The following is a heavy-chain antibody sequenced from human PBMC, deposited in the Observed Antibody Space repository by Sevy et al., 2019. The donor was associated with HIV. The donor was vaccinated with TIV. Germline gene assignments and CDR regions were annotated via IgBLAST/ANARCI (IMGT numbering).Heavy chain of an antibody. V-gene: IGHV3-23*01. D-gene: IGHD4-17*01. CDR1: GFTFSSYA. CDR2: ISGSGGST. CDR3: VKPPFGDYGPFQFFDY. Sequence: GGSLRLSCAASGFTFSSYAMSWVRQAPGKGLEWVSAISGSGGSTYYADSVKGRFSISGDNSKNTLYLQMTSLRAEDTAVYYCVKPPFGDYGPFQFFDYWGQGTLVTVSS. J-gene: IGHJ4*02.